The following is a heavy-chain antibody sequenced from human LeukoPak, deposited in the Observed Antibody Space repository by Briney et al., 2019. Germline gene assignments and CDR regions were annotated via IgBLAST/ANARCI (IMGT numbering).Heavy chain of an antibody. CDR2: ISSSSSPI. D-gene: IGHD5-12*01. J-gene: IGHJ4*02. CDR1: GFTFSDYY. CDR3: ARGWLDGPDY. Sequence: GGSLRLSCAASGFTFSDYYMNWIRQAPGKGLEWVSYISSSSSPIYYGDSVKGRFTISRDNAKNSLYLQMNSLRAEDTAVYYCARGWLDGPDYWGQGTLVTVSS. V-gene: IGHV3-11*04.